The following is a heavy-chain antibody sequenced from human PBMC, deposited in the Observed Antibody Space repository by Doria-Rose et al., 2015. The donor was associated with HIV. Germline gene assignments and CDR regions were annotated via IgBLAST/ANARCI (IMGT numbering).Heavy chain of an antibody. J-gene: IGHJ6*03. CDR2: ISWDSGAK. CDR3: AKAPIIGPKYYFYMDV. V-gene: IGHV3-9*01. D-gene: IGHD3-3*01. Sequence: VQLVQSGGGLVQPGRSLRLSCVGSGFSFESYAMHWVRLAPGKGLEWVAGISWDSGAKGNVDSVEGRFTISRDNAKKSVYLEMRSLRPEDTAFYYSAKAPIIGPKYYFYMDVWGKGTSVTVSS. CDR1: GFSFESYA.